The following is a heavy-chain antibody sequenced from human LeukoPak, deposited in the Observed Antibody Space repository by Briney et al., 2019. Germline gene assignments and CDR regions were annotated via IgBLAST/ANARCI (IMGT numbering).Heavy chain of an antibody. D-gene: IGHD6-13*01. V-gene: IGHV1-18*01. CDR1: GYTFTSYG. CDR2: ISAYNGNT. J-gene: IGHJ3*02. CDR3: ARVRLWGQQLVTDAFDI. Sequence: ASVKVSCKASGYTFTSYGISWVRQAPGQGLERMGWISAYNGNTNYAQKLQGRVTMTTDTSTSTAYMELRSLRSDDTAVYYCARVRLWGQQLVTDAFDIWGQGTMVTVSS.